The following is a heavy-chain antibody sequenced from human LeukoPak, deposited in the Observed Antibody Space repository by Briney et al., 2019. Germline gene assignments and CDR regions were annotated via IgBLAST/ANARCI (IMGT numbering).Heavy chain of an antibody. V-gene: IGHV3-23*01. CDR2: ISGSGDAT. J-gene: IGHJ4*02. CDR1: GFTVSSNY. Sequence: GGSLRLSCAASGFTVSSNYMTWVRQAPGKGLQWVSGISGSGDATYYADSVKGRFTISRDNSKNTLYLQMNSPRAEDTAVYYCAKDKANTHYYGSGSYPSPNYFDYWGQGALVTVSS. CDR3: AKDKANTHYYGSGSYPSPNYFDY. D-gene: IGHD3-10*01.